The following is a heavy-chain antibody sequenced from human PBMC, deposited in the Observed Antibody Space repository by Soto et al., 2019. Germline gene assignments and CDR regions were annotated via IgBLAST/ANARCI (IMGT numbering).Heavy chain of an antibody. D-gene: IGHD6-19*01. V-gene: IGHV1-69*06. CDR3: ARDGYSSGWYVSGYYYYYGMDV. CDR2: IIPIFGTA. CDR1: GGTFSSYA. Sequence: SVKVSCKASGGTFSSYAISWLRQAPGQGLEWMGGIIPIFGTANYAQKFQGRVTITADKSTSTAYMELSSLRSEDTAVYYCARDGYSSGWYVSGYYYYYGMDVWGQGTTVTVSS. J-gene: IGHJ6*02.